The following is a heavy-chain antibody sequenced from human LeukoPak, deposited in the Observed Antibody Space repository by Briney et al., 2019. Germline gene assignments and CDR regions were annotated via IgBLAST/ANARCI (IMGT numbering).Heavy chain of an antibody. CDR1: GFTFCSHW. V-gene: IGHV3-74*01. CDR2: FSIDGSST. J-gene: IGHJ4*02. CDR3: ARRLQGGSGSYYFTY. D-gene: IGHD6-19*01. Sequence: GGSLRLSCAASGFTFCSHWMHWVRQAPGKGLVWVSRFSIDGSSTNYADSVKGRFTISRDNAKNTLYLQMNSLRAEATAVYYCARRLQGGSGSYYFTYWGQGTLVTVSS.